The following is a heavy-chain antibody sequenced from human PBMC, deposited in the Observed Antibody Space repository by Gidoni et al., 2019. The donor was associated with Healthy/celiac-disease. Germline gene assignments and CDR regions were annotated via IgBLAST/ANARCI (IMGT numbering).Heavy chain of an antibody. J-gene: IGHJ2*01. CDR1: GGSFSGYY. V-gene: IGHV4-34*01. Sequence: QVQLQQWGAGLLKPSETLSLTCAVYGGSFSGYYWSWIRQPPGKGLEWNGEINHSGSTNYNPALKSRVTISVDTSKNQFSLKLSSVTAADTAAYYCARRRSDYGEYWYFDLWGRGTLVTVSS. CDR3: ARRRSDYGEYWYFDL. CDR2: INHSGST. D-gene: IGHD4-17*01.